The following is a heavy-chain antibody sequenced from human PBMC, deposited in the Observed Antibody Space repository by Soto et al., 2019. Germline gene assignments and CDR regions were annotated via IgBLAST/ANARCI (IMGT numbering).Heavy chain of an antibody. V-gene: IGHV4-31*03. CDR2: IYYSGST. D-gene: IGHD2-2*01. CDR1: GGSIISGGYY. CDR3: ARKTYCGSTSCFNWFDP. J-gene: IGHJ5*02. Sequence: PSETLSLTCTVSGGSIISGGYYWSWIRKHPGKGLEWIGYIYYSGSTYYNPSLKSRVTISVDTSKNQFSLKLSSVTAADTAVYYCARKTYCGSTSCFNWFDPWGQGTLVTVSS.